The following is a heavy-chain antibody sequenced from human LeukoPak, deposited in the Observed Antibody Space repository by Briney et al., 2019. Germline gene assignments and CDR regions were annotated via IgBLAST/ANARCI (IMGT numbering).Heavy chain of an antibody. J-gene: IGHJ6*03. D-gene: IGHD6-13*01. CDR1: GGSISSYY. CDR2: IYYSGST. CDR3: ARVRWAAAGTLNYYYYYYMDV. Sequence: SETLSLTCTVSGGSISSYYWSWIRQPPGKGLEWIGYIYYSGSTNYNPSLKSRVTISVDTSKNQFSLKLSSVTAADTAVYYCARVRWAAAGTLNYYYYYYMDVWGKGTTVTISS. V-gene: IGHV4-59*12.